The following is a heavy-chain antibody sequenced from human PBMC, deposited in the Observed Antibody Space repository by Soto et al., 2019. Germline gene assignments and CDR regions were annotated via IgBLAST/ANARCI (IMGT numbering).Heavy chain of an antibody. V-gene: IGHV1-69*12. CDR3: ARDGGVYDYSPFDY. CDR1: GGTFSSYA. CDR2: IIPIFGTA. J-gene: IGHJ4*02. Sequence: QVQLVQSGAEVKKPGSSVKVSCKASGGTFSSYAISWVRQAPGQGLEWMGGIIPIFGTANYAQKFQGRVWISADEATSTAYRGLSSLRSEDAAVYYCARDGGVYDYSPFDYWGQGTLVTVSS. D-gene: IGHD4-4*01.